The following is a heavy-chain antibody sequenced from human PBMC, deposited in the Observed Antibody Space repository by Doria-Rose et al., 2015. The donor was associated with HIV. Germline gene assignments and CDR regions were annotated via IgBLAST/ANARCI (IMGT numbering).Heavy chain of an antibody. CDR1: GVSLSSPGMG. D-gene: IGHD6-13*01. CDR2: MFSVDER. V-gene: IGHV2-26*01. CDR3: ARIKSSRWYHKYYVDF. J-gene: IGHJ4*02. Sequence: QESGPVLVKPTETLTLTCTVSGVSLSSPGMGVSWIRQPPGKALEWLANMFSVDERSYKTSLKSRLTISRATSKSQVFLTMTDMDPVDTATYYCARIKSSRWYHKYYVDFWGQGTLVIVSA.